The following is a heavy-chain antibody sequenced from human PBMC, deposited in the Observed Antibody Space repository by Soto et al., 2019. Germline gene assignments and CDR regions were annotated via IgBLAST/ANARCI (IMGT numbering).Heavy chain of an antibody. Sequence: QVQLVQSGAEVKKPGSSVKVSCKAAGGTFSTYVISWVRQAPGQGLEWMGRVIPMSGSSNYAQKFQGRVTITADKDTSIAYMEVRSLRSEDTAVYYFARGRPRSGPPFYYYGLDVWGQGTTVIVS. CDR1: GGTFSTYV. CDR3: ARGRPRSGPPFYYYGLDV. J-gene: IGHJ6*02. D-gene: IGHD1-26*01. V-gene: IGHV1-69*06. CDR2: VIPMSGSS.